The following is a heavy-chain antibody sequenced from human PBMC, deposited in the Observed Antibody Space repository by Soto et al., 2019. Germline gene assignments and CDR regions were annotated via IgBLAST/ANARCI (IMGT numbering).Heavy chain of an antibody. CDR2: IYSSGHS. CDR3: ASSLTGDYVGFDY. D-gene: IGHD3-9*01. CDR1: GASISRDDYY. J-gene: IGHJ4*02. Sequence: QVQLQESGPGLVKPSQTLSLTCSVSGASISRDDYYWSWIRQHPGKGLEWIAYIYSSGHSYYNPSLGSRVVISLDTSKNQFSLRLSSVNAADTGVYYCASSLTGDYVGFDYWGQGTPATVSS. V-gene: IGHV4-31*03.